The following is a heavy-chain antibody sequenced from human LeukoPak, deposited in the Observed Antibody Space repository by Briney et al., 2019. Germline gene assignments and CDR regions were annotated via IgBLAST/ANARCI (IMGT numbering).Heavy chain of an antibody. CDR1: GGSIRSGSYY. Sequence: SETLSLTCTVSGGSIRSGSYYWSWIRQPAGKGLEWIGHIYTTGSTNYSPSLRSRVTISLDTSKNQFSLKLNSVTAADTAVYYCARCTSTSCYNFDYWGQGTLVTVSS. J-gene: IGHJ4*02. CDR3: ARCTSTSCYNFDY. CDR2: IYTTGST. D-gene: IGHD2-2*02. V-gene: IGHV4-61*09.